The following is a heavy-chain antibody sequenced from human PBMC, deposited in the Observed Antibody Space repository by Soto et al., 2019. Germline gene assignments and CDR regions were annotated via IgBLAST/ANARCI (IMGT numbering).Heavy chain of an antibody. CDR2: ISYDGSNK. CDR1: GXTFSSYC. J-gene: IGHJ4*02. D-gene: IGHD6-13*01. V-gene: IGHV3-30*18. Sequence: GSLRLSCAASGXTFSSYCMHWVRQAPGKGLEWVAVISYDGSNKYYADSVKGRFTISRDNSKNTLYLQMNSLRAEDTDVYYCAKEGGSSWRNPEFDYWGQGIMVTASS. CDR3: AKEGGSSWRNPEFDY.